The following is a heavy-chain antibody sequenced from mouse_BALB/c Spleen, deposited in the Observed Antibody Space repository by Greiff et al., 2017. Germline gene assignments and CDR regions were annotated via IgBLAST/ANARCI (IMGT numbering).Heavy chain of an antibody. J-gene: IGHJ2*01. V-gene: IGHV5-6*01. Sequence: EVKLMESGGDLVKPGGSLKLSCAASGFNFSSYGMSWVRQTPDKRLEWVATISSGGSNTYYPASVKGRFTISRDNAKNTLYLQMSSLKSEDTAMYYCARPDYYGSNYYFDYWGQGTTLPVSS. CDR2: ISSGGSNT. D-gene: IGHD1-1*01. CDR1: GFNFSSYG. CDR3: ARPDYYGSNYYFDY.